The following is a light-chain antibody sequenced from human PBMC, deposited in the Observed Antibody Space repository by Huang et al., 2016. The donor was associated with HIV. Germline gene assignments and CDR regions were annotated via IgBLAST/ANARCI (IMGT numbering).Light chain of an antibody. Sequence: EIVMTQSPGTLSVSPGESATLSCRASQSVGRKFAWYQQKPGQAPRLLIYGASTRATGGPARVSGSGSGTEFTLTISSLQSEDFAIYYCQQYNKWPPGTFGQGTKLEI. V-gene: IGKV3-15*01. CDR1: QSVGRK. J-gene: IGKJ2*01. CDR2: GAS. CDR3: QQYNKWPPGT.